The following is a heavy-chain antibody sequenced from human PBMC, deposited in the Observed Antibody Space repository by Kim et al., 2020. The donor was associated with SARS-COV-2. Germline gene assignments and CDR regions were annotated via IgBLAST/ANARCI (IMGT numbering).Heavy chain of an antibody. D-gene: IGHD3-16*01. CDR1: GFTFSTYG. CDR2: IWNDGSNR. CDR3: TRGPWGVGGRLGYDYFDY. V-gene: IGHV3-33*01. J-gene: IGHJ4*02. Sequence: GGSLRLSCAASGFTFSTYGMHWVRQAPGKGLEWVAIIWNDGSNRYYADSVKGRFTISRDNSEDTLYLQMNSLRAEDAAIYYCTRGPWGVGGRLGYDYFDYWGQGTLVTVSS.